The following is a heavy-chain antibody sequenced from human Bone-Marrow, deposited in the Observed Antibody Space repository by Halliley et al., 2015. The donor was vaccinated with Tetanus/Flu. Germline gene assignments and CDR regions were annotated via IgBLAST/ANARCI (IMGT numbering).Heavy chain of an antibody. Sequence: VQLVQSGAEVKKPGGSLRISCKASGYSFDTKWITWVRQMPGKGLEWMGRIDPSDSYTHYNSSFQGPVTISVDRSTTTAYMQWTSLEVSDSGIYFCARHGGPGNYQFDYWGQGTQVTVSS. CDR1: GYSFDTKW. J-gene: IGHJ4*02. CDR3: ARHGGPGNYQFDY. CDR2: IDPSDSYT. V-gene: IGHV5-10-1*01. D-gene: IGHD3-10*01.